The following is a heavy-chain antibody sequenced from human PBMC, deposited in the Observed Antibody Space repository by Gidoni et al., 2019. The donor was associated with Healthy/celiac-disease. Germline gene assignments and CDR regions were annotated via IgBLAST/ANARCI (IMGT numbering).Heavy chain of an antibody. CDR3: AMGSLGNLVLVGDN. CDR2: IIPIFGTA. J-gene: IGHJ4*02. D-gene: IGHD3-3*02. V-gene: IGHV1-69*06. Sequence: AEEKKPGSSVNLSCKASGGTFSSYAISWVRQAPGQGLEWMRGIIPIFGTANYAQKFQGRVTITADKSTSTAYMELSSLRSEDTAVYYCAMGSLGNLVLVGDNWGQGTLVTVSS. CDR1: GGTFSSYA.